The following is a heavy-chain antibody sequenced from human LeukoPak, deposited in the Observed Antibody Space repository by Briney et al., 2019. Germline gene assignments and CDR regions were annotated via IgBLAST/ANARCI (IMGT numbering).Heavy chain of an antibody. CDR3: AKRSCSGGSCNFDY. V-gene: IGHV3-23*01. CDR2: ISNSGGST. D-gene: IGHD2-15*01. CDR1: GFTFSSYA. J-gene: IGHJ4*02. Sequence: PGGSLRLSCAASGFTFSSYAMSWVRQAPGKGLEWVSAISNSGGSTNYADSVKGRFTISRDNSKNTLYLQMNSLRAEDTAVYYCAKRSCSGGSCNFDYWGQGTLVTVS.